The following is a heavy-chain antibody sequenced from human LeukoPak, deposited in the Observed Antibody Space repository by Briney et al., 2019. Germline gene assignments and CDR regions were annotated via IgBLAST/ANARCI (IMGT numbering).Heavy chain of an antibody. J-gene: IGHJ6*02. CDR1: GGSISSSNW. V-gene: IGHV4-4*02. CDR2: IYHSGST. CDR3: ARDVRTKLWDYYYYYGMDV. D-gene: IGHD2-2*01. Sequence: PSETLSLTCAVSGGSISSSNWWSWVRQPPGKGLEWIGEIYHSGSTNYNPSLKSRVTISVDKSKNQFSLKLSSVTAADTAVYYCARDVRTKLWDYYYYYGMDVWGQGTTVTVSS.